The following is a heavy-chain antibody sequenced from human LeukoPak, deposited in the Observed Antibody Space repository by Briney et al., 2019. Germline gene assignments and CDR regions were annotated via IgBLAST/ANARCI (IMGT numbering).Heavy chain of an antibody. CDR1: GFTFSSYE. D-gene: IGHD2-2*01. CDR3: ARVHCSSTSSILLTYYYYYYMDV. J-gene: IGHJ6*03. V-gene: IGHV3-48*03. Sequence: GGSLRLSCAASGFTFSSYEMNWVRQAPGKGLEWVSYISSSGSTIYYADSVKGRFTISRDNAKNSLYLQMNSLRAEDTAVYYCARVHCSSTSSILLTYYYYYYMDVWGKGTTVTVSS. CDR2: ISSSGSTI.